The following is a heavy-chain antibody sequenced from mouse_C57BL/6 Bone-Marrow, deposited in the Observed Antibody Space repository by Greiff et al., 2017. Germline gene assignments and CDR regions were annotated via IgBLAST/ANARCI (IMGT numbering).Heavy chain of an antibody. V-gene: IGHV1-69*01. D-gene: IGHD6-2*01. J-gene: IGHJ4*01. CDR2: IDPSDSYT. CDR1: GYTFTSYW. CDR3: AREGGSLSYAMDY. Sequence: QVQLQQPGAELVMPGASVKLSCKASGYTFTSYWMHWVKQRPGQGLEWIGEIDPSDSYTNYNQKFKGKSTLTVDKSSSTAYMQLSSLTSEDSAVHYCAREGGSLSYAMDYWGQGTSVTVSS.